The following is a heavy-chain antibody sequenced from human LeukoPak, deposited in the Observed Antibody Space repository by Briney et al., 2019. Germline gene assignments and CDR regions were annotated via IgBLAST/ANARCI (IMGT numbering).Heavy chain of an antibody. CDR3: ARGRSDYDPRFDP. D-gene: IGHD3-3*01. V-gene: IGHV4-39*01. CDR2: IYYSGST. J-gene: IGHJ5*02. CDR1: GGSISSSSYY. Sequence: NTSETLSLTCTVSGGSISSSSYYWGWIRQPPGKGLEWIGSIYYSGSTYYNPSLKSRVTISVDTSKNQFSLKLSSVTAADTAVYYCARGRSDYDPRFDPWGQGTLVTVSS.